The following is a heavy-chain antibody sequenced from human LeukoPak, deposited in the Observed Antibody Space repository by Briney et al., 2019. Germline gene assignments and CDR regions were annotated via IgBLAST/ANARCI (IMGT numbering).Heavy chain of an antibody. CDR1: GYTFTSYD. Sequence: ASVNVSCTASGYTFTSYDINWVRQAPGQGLEWMGWMNPNSGNTGYAQKFQGRVTMTRDTSISTAYMELSSLRSEDTAVYYCARGAIIVVVPAATAGMDVWGQGTTVTVSS. CDR2: MNPNSGNT. V-gene: IGHV1-8*01. CDR3: ARGAIIVVVPAATAGMDV. D-gene: IGHD2-2*01. J-gene: IGHJ6*02.